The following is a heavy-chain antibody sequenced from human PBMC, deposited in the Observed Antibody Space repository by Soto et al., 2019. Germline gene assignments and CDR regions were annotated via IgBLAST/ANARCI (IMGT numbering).Heavy chain of an antibody. Sequence: PSETLSLTCAVSGGSISSSNWWSCVRQPPGKGLEWIGEIYHSGSTNYNPSLKSRVTISVDKSKNQFSLKLSSVTAADTAVYYCARDMSSGWYGYYYYGMDVWGQGTTVTVS. J-gene: IGHJ6*02. D-gene: IGHD6-19*01. CDR1: GGSISSSNW. CDR2: IYHSGST. CDR3: ARDMSSGWYGYYYYGMDV. V-gene: IGHV4-4*02.